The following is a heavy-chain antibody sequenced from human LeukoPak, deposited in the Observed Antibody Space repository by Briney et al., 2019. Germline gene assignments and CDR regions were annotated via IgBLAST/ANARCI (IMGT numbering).Heavy chain of an antibody. J-gene: IGHJ4*02. CDR3: ARDSSGPDY. Sequence: PGGSLRLSCAASVFTFSSYWMSCVRQAPGKGLEWVANIKQDGSEKYYVDSVKGRFTISRDNAKNSLFLQMNSLRDEDTAVYYCARDSSGPDYWGQGTLVTVSS. D-gene: IGHD6-19*01. CDR1: VFTFSSYW. V-gene: IGHV3-7*01. CDR2: IKQDGSEK.